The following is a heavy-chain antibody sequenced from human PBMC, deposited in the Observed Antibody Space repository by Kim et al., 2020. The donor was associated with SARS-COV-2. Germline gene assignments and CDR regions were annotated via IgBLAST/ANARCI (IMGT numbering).Heavy chain of an antibody. D-gene: IGHD3-10*01. CDR2: IKSKTDGGTT. CDR3: TTRMGKHVLLWFGELIRDAFDI. J-gene: IGHJ3*02. Sequence: GGSLRLSCAASGFTFSNAWMSWVRQAPGKGLEWVGRIKSKTDGGTTDYAAPVKGRFTISRDDSKNTLYLQMNSLKTEDTAVYYCTTRMGKHVLLWFGELIRDAFDIWGQGTMVTVSS. CDR1: GFTFSNAW. V-gene: IGHV3-15*01.